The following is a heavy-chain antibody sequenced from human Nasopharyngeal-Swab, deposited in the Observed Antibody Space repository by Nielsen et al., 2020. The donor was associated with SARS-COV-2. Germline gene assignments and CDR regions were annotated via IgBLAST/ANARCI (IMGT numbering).Heavy chain of an antibody. D-gene: IGHD6-19*01. Sequence: GGSLGLSCAASGFTFSNYEMNWVRQAPGKGLEWVAYISTSGVTKYYADSVKGRFTISRDNAKNSLYLQMNTLRAEDTAVYYCARFFTGWYLLYWGQGTLVTVSS. V-gene: IGHV3-48*03. CDR2: ISTSGVTK. CDR3: ARFFTGWYLLY. CDR1: GFTFSNYE. J-gene: IGHJ4*02.